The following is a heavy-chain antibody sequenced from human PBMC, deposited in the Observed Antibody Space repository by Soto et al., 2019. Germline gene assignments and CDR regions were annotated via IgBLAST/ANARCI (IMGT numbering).Heavy chain of an antibody. CDR2: ISSGSGT. V-gene: IGHV3-23*01. Sequence: GGSLRLSCAASRFTFSNLAMAWVRQAPGKGLEWVSFISSGSGTYYADSVKGRFTISRDNSKNTLYLQMNSLRAEDTAVYYCAIVEAVDYWGQGTLVTVSS. J-gene: IGHJ4*02. CDR1: RFTFSNLA. CDR3: AIVEAVDY. D-gene: IGHD6-19*01.